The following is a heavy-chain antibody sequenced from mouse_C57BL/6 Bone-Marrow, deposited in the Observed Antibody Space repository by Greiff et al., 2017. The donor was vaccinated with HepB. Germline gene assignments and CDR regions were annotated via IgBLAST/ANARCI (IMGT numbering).Heavy chain of an antibody. D-gene: IGHD1-1*01. V-gene: IGHV10-1*01. CDR2: IRSKSNNYAT. J-gene: IGHJ2*01. CDR1: GFSFNTYA. CDR3: VVGSSNYFDY. Sequence: EAGGGLVQPKGSLKLSCAASGFSFNTYAMNWVRQAPGKGLEWVARIRSKSNNYATYYADSVKDRFTISRDDSESMLYLQMNNLKTEDTAMYYCVVGSSNYFDYWGQGTTLTVSS.